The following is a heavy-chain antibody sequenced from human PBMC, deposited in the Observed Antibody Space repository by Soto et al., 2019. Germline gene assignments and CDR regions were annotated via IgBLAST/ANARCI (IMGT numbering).Heavy chain of an antibody. D-gene: IGHD2-8*01. V-gene: IGHV4-34*01. J-gene: IGHJ5*02. CDR1: GGSFSGYY. Sequence: SETLSLTCAVYGGSFSGYYWSWIRQPPGKGLEWIGEINHSGSTNYNPSLKSRVTISVDTSKNQFSLKLSSVTAADTAVYYCARGVVMAAPAHGNWFDPWGQGTLVTVSS. CDR2: INHSGST. CDR3: ARGVVMAAPAHGNWFDP.